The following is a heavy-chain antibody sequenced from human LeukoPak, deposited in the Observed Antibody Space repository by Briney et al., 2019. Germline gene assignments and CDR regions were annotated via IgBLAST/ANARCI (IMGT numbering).Heavy chain of an antibody. V-gene: IGHV3-7*04. CDR3: ARRTNYYFDY. D-gene: IGHD2-8*01. CDR2: IKQDGSEK. Sequence: GGSLRLSCAASGFTFSSFWMNWGRQAPGKGLGWVANIKQDGSEKYYVDSVKGRLTISRDNAENSLYLQKNSLRAEDTAVYYCARRTNYYFDYWGQGIMVTVSS. J-gene: IGHJ4*02. CDR1: GFTFSSFW.